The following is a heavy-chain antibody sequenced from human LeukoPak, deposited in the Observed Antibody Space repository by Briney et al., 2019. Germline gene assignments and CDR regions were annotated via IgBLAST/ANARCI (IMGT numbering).Heavy chain of an antibody. CDR1: GFTFSSYA. Sequence: GGSLRLSCAASGFTFSSYAMNWVRQAPGKGLEWVSAISGSGGSTYYADSVKGRFTISRDNSENTLYLQMNSLRAEDTAVYYCAKGIFSSGWYWRYWGQGTLVTVSS. CDR2: ISGSGGST. D-gene: IGHD6-19*01. J-gene: IGHJ4*02. CDR3: AKGIFSSGWYWRY. V-gene: IGHV3-23*01.